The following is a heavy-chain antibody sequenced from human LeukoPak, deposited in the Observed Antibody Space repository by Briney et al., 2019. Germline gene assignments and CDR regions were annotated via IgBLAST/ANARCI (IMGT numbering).Heavy chain of an antibody. V-gene: IGHV3-30*18. CDR3: AKDWGGVSSSIRSDY. J-gene: IGHJ4*02. Sequence: PGGSLRLSCAASGFTFSSYGMHWVRQAPGKGLEWVAVISYDGSNKYYADSVKGRFTISRDNSKNTLYLQMNSLRAEDTAVYYCAKDWGGVSSSIRSDYWLQRAKVTVRS. CDR2: ISYDGSNK. D-gene: IGHD2-2*01. CDR1: GFTFSSYG.